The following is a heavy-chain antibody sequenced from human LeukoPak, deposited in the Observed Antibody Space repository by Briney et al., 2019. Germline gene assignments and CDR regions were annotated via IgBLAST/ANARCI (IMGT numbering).Heavy chain of an antibody. CDR3: ERQAVAGTLDY. V-gene: IGHV5-51*01. J-gene: IGHJ4*02. D-gene: IGHD6-19*01. Sequence: GESLKISCKGFGYSFTTYWIGWVRQMPGKGLEWMGIIYVDDSDTRYSPSFQGQVTFSADKSINTAYLQWSSLKASDTAMYYCERQAVAGTLDYWGPGTPVTVSS. CDR1: GYSFTTYW. CDR2: IYVDDSDT.